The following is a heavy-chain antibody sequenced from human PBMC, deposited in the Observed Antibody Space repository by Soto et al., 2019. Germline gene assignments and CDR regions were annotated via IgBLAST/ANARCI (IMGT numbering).Heavy chain of an antibody. CDR3: ARRYLEGFAFDS. CDR1: GGSIRSSSYY. D-gene: IGHD1-1*01. V-gene: IGHV4-39*01. CDR2: IYYSGST. J-gene: IGHJ4*02. Sequence: QLQLQESGPGLVKPSETLSLTCTVSGGSIRSSSYYWDWIRKPPGKGLEWIANIYYSGSTNYNPSLKSRVSVSVDTSKNQFSLKLTSVTAADTAVYYCARRYLEGFAFDSWGQGTLVTVSS.